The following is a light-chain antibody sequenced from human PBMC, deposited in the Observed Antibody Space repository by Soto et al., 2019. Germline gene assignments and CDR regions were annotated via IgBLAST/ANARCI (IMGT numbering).Light chain of an antibody. CDR1: QNIINY. CDR3: QQSYSHRT. Sequence: DIQMTQSPSSLSASVGDRVTITRRASQNIINYLNWYQQKPGQAPKLLIYTTSSLQSGVPSRFSGSGSGTDFTLTISSLQPEDFAAYYCQQSYSHRTFGQGTKVDIK. J-gene: IGKJ1*01. V-gene: IGKV1-39*01. CDR2: TTS.